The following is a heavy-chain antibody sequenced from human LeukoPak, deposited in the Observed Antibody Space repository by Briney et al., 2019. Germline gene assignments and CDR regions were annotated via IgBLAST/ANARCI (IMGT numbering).Heavy chain of an antibody. CDR2: ISGSGGST. CDR3: AKDGYSGYDHRGDLGDY. D-gene: IGHD5-12*01. V-gene: IGHV3-23*01. Sequence: GGSLRLSCAASGFTFSSYAISWVRQAPGKGLEWVSAISGSGGSTYYADSVKGRFTISRDNSKNTLYLQMNSLRAEDTAVYYCAKDGYSGYDHRGDLGDYWGQGTLVTVPS. J-gene: IGHJ4*02. CDR1: GFTFSSYA.